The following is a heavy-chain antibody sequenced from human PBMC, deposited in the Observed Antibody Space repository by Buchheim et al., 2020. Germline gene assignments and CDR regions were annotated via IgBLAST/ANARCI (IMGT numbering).Heavy chain of an antibody. CDR1: GFTFSDYY. D-gene: IGHD4-17*01. CDR2: ISSSSSYT. J-gene: IGHJ6*02. Sequence: QVQLVESGGGLVKPGGPLRLSCAASGFTFSDYYMSWIRQAPGQGLEWVSYISSSSSYTNYAAPVKGRFTISRDNAQNSLYLQMNSLRAEDTAVYYCARATMTTVTTERYYGMDVWGQGTT. CDR3: ARATMTTVTTERYYGMDV. V-gene: IGHV3-11*05.